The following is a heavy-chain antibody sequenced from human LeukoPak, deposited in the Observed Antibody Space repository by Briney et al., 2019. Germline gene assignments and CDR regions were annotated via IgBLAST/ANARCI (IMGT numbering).Heavy chain of an antibody. V-gene: IGHV5-51*01. CDR3: ARLGTYWSNYYFEY. CDR1: GSIFTTYW. D-gene: IGHD3-10*01. Sequence: HGAPLHISCQCAGSIFTTYWIGWVRQLPGKGLECMGIIYPADSDTRYSPSFQGQVTISADKSINTAYLQWSSLKASDTAMYYCARLGTYWSNYYFEYWGQGTLVTVSS. CDR2: IYPADSDT. J-gene: IGHJ4*02.